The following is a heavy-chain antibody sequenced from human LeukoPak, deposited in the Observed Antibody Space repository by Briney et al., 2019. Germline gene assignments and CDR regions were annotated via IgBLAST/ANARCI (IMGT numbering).Heavy chain of an antibody. D-gene: IGHD4-17*01. V-gene: IGHV1-69*05. Sequence: ASVKVSCKASGGTFSSYAISWVRQAPGQGLEWMGRIIPIFGTANCAQKFQGRVTITTDESTSTAYMELSSLRSEDTAVYYCARVYGDYGFDYWGQGTLVTVSS. CDR3: ARVYGDYGFDY. CDR1: GGTFSSYA. J-gene: IGHJ4*02. CDR2: IIPIFGTA.